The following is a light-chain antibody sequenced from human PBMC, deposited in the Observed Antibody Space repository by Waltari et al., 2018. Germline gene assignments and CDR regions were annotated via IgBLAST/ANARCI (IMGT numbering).Light chain of an antibody. J-gene: IGKJ4*01. CDR2: DTA. Sequence: EIVLTQSPATLSLSPGERATLSCGASQNIGGAYLAWYQQKPGLDPRLLIYDTAIRAAGVPDRFSGSGSGTDFTLTISRLDPEDFALYFCQQYANSPLTLGGGTKVEF. CDR3: QQYANSPLT. V-gene: IGKV3D-20*01. CDR1: QNIGGAY.